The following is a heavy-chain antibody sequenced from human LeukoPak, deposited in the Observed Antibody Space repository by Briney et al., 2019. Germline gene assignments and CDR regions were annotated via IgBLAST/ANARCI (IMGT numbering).Heavy chain of an antibody. Sequence: PGGSLRLSCAVSGFTFSNYEMNWVRQAPGKGLEWVSFISTGSSTIYYADSVKGRFTISRDNAKNSLYLQMNSLRDENTAVYYCARVAEIQLWLRSAFDYWGQGTLVTVSS. J-gene: IGHJ4*02. V-gene: IGHV3-48*03. D-gene: IGHD5-18*01. CDR1: GFTFSNYE. CDR3: ARVAEIQLWLRSAFDY. CDR2: ISTGSSTI.